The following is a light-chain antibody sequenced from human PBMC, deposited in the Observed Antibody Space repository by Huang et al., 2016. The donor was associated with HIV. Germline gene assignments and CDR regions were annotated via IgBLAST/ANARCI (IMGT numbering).Light chain of an antibody. CDR1: QNINRV. V-gene: IGKV1-39*01. CDR2: AAS. CDR3: QQSYNTSWT. J-gene: IGKJ1*01. Sequence: DIQLPQSPSSLSASVVDRVTITCRASQNINRVLNWYKKTPGKATILLIYAASSLQSGVPSQFSGSGSGTDFTLTISGLQPVDLGTYYCQQSYNTSWTCGQGTTVEIK.